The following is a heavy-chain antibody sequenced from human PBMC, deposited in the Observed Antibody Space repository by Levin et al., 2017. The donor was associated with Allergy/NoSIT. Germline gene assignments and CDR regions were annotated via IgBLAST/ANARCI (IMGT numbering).Heavy chain of an antibody. CDR2: IGSSGTST. Sequence: GESLKISCAASGFMFSRLAMSWVRQAPGKGLEWVSTIGSSGTSTYYADSVKGRFNISRDNARDIVYLQMNSLRVDDTALYDCAKGEDTSLSQFAYWGQGTRVTVSS. J-gene: IGHJ4*02. V-gene: IGHV3-23*01. CDR1: GFMFSRLA. D-gene: IGHD3-16*02. CDR3: AKGEDTSLSQFAY.